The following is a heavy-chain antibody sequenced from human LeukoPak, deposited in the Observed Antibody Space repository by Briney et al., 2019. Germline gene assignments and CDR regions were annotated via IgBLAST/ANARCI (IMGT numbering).Heavy chain of an antibody. CDR2: IYPGDSDT. CDR1: GYSFTSYW. J-gene: IGHJ4*02. CDR3: ARVGSYSSSSEYYFDY. Sequence: GESLKISCKGSGYSFTSYWIGWVRQMPGKGLEWMGIIYPGDSDTRYSPSFQGQVTISADKSISAAYLQWSSLKASDTAMYYCARVGSYSSSSEYYFDYWGQGTLVTVSS. V-gene: IGHV5-51*01. D-gene: IGHD6-6*01.